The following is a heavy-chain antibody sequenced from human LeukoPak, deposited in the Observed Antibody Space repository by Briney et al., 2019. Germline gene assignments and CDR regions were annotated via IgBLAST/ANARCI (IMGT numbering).Heavy chain of an antibody. CDR1: GGSISSYY. CDR3: ARQGPYLDY. CDR2: IYTSGST. V-gene: IGHV4-4*09. Sequence: SETLSLTCTVSGGSISSYYWSWIRQPPGKGLEWIGYIYTSGSTNYNTSLKSRVTISVDTSKNQFSLKLSSVTAADTAVYYCARQGPYLDYWGQGTLVTVSS. J-gene: IGHJ4*02.